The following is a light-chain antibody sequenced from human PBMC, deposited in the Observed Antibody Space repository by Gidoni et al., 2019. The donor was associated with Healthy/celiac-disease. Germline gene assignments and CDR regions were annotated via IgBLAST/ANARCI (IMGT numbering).Light chain of an antibody. CDR3: RQRSNWPPA. CDR1: QSVSSY. J-gene: IGKJ4*01. CDR2: AAS. Sequence: EIVLTHSPATLSLSPGERATLSCRASQSVSSYLAWYQQKPGQAPRLLIYAASNRATSIPARFSGSESGTDVTLTISSLEPEDFSVYYCRQRSNWPPAFGGGTKVEIK. V-gene: IGKV3-11*01.